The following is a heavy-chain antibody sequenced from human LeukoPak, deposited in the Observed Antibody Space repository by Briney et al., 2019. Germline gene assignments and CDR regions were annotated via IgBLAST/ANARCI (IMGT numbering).Heavy chain of an antibody. CDR2: IYHSGST. V-gene: IGHV4-4*02. CDR1: GGSISSSNW. Sequence: SETLSLTCAVSGGSISSSNWWSWVRQPPGKGLEWIGEIYHSGSTNYNPSLKSRVTISVDTSKNQLSLKLSSVTAADTAVYYCARGLARITIFGVVIAQPYFDYWGQGTLVTVSS. J-gene: IGHJ4*02. D-gene: IGHD3-3*01. CDR3: ARGLARITIFGVVIAQPYFDY.